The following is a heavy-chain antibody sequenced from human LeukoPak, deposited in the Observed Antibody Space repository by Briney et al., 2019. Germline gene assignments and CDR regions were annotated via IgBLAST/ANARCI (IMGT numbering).Heavy chain of an antibody. CDR1: GFIFSNYF. CDR2: ISVSDGST. Sequence: GGSLRLSCAASGFIFSNYFFVWVRQAPGKGLEWVSGISVSDGSTYYADSVKGRFTMSRDNSNNMLYLQMNSLRAEDTAVYYCAKDRYCSSTNCPYDYWGQGTLVTVSS. J-gene: IGHJ4*02. CDR3: AKDRYCSSTNCPYDY. D-gene: IGHD2-2*01. V-gene: IGHV3-23*01.